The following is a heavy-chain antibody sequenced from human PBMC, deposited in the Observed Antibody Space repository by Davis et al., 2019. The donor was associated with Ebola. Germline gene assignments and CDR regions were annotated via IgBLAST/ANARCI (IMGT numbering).Heavy chain of an antibody. D-gene: IGHD5-12*01. CDR2: IYYSGST. Sequence: PGGSLRLSCTVSGGSISSYYWSWIRQPPGKGLEWIGYIYYSGSTNYNPSLKSRVTISVDTSKNQFSLKLSSVTAADTAVYYCARGGATPPGVLNLWGRGTLVTVSS. CDR3: ARGGATPPGVLNL. V-gene: IGHV4-59*01. J-gene: IGHJ2*01. CDR1: GGSISSYY.